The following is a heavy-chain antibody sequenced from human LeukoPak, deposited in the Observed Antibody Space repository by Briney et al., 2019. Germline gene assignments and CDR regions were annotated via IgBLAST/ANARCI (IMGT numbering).Heavy chain of an antibody. J-gene: IGHJ4*02. CDR2: SRNKANSYTT. Sequence: GGSLRLSCAASGFSFSDHYMDWVRQAPGKGLEWVGRSRNKANSYTTEYAASVKGRCCISRDVSKNSLYLQLNSLKSEDTAVYYCVPVPVSGTGPYYFDYWAQGTLVTVSS. D-gene: IGHD1-26*01. V-gene: IGHV3-72*01. CDR3: VPVPVSGTGPYYFDY. CDR1: GFSFSDHY.